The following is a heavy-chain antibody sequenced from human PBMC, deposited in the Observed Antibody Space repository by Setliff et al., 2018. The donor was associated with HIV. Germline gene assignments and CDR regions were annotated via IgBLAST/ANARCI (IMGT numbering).Heavy chain of an antibody. J-gene: IGHJ5*02. CDR1: GYSFNRYF. Sequence: ASVKVSCKASGYSFNRYFMHWVRQAPGQGLEWMGWINPSSGGTKSAQKFQGRVTMTRDASINTAYMELSRLKSDDTAVYYCARDLGSSSSMDPWGQGTLVTVSS. CDR3: ARDLGSSSSMDP. D-gene: IGHD6-6*01. V-gene: IGHV1-2*02. CDR2: INPSSGGT.